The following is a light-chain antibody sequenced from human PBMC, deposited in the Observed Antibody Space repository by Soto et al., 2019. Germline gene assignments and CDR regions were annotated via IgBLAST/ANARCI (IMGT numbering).Light chain of an antibody. CDR2: TAS. J-gene: IGKJ1*01. CDR3: QHYNSYGT. V-gene: IGKV1-39*01. Sequence: DIQMTQSPSSLSASVGDRVTITFRASQNIATYLNWYQQTPGKAPKLLIYTASTLQSGVPSRFSGSGSGTEFTLTISSLQPDDFATYYCQHYNSYGTFGQGTKVDIK. CDR1: QNIATY.